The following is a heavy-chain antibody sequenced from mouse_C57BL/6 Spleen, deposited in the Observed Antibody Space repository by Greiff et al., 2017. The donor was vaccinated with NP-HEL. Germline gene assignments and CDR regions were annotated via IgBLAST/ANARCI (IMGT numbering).Heavy chain of an antibody. CDR1: GYSFTGYF. CDR2: IDPYTGGT. D-gene: IGHD2-4*01. J-gene: IGHJ3*01. Sequence: VQLQQSGPELVKPGASVTISCKASGYSFTGYFMNWVKQSPVKSLEWIGRIDPYTGGTFYNQKFKGKATLTVDKSSSTAPMELLSLTSEDFAVYYCAREGDDYHPWYAYWGQGTLVTVYA. CDR3: AREGDDYHPWYAY. V-gene: IGHV1-37*01.